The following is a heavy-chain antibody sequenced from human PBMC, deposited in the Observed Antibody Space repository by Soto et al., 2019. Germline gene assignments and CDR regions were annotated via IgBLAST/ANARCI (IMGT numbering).Heavy chain of an antibody. J-gene: IGHJ3*02. CDR1: GYTFTSYG. D-gene: IGHD3-10*01. CDR3: ARGTYYYGSILDISSAFDI. CDR2: ISAYNGNT. V-gene: IGHV1-18*01. Sequence: GASVKVSCKASGYTFTSYGISWVRQAPGQGLEWMGWISAYNGNTNYAQKLQGRVTISVDTSKNQFSLKLSSVTAADTAVYYCARGTYYYGSILDISSAFDIWGQGTMVTVSS.